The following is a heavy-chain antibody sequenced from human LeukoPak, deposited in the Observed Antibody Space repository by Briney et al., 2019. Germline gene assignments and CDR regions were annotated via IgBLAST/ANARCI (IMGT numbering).Heavy chain of an antibody. CDR2: IYYSGST. V-gene: IGHV4-59*12. J-gene: IGHJ4*02. Sequence: SETLSLTCTVSGGSISSYYWSWIRQPPGKGLEWIGYIYYSGSTSYNPSLKSRVTISVDTSKNQFSLKLSSVTAADTAIYYCASARWDYWGQGTMVTVSS. CDR1: GGSISSYY. CDR3: ASARWDY.